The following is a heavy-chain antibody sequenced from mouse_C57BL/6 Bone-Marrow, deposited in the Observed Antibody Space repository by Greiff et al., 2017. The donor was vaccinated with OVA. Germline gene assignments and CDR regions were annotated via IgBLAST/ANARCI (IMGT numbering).Heavy chain of an antibody. Sequence: VQLQQSGPELVKPGASVKISCKASGYTFTDYYMNWVKQSHGKSLEWIGDINPNNGGTSYNQKFKGKATLTVDKSSSTAYMELRSLTSEDSAVYYCAGYYGSSYENYAMDYWGQGTSVTVSS. J-gene: IGHJ4*01. CDR2: INPNNGGT. CDR1: GYTFTDYY. CDR3: AGYYGSSYENYAMDY. V-gene: IGHV1-26*01. D-gene: IGHD1-1*01.